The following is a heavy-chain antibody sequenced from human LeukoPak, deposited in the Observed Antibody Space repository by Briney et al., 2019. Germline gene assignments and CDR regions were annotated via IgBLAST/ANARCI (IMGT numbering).Heavy chain of an antibody. J-gene: IGHJ4*02. CDR3: ARQAGASDY. CDR2: IYYSGST. Sequence: SETLSLTCTVSGGSISSSSYYWGWIRQPPGKGVEWIESIYYSGSTYYNPSLKSRVTISVDTSKNQFSLKLSSVTAADTAVYYCARQAGASDYWGQGTLVTVSS. V-gene: IGHV4-39*01. D-gene: IGHD1-26*01. CDR1: GGSISSSSYY.